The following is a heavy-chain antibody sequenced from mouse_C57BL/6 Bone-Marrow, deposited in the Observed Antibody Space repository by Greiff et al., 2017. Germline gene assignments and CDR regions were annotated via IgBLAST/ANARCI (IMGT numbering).Heavy chain of an antibody. D-gene: IGHD2-13*01. V-gene: IGHV6-6*01. Sequence: EVKLVESGGGLVQPGGSMKLSCAASGFTFSDAWMDWVSQSPEKGLEWVAEIRNKANNHATYYAESVKGRFTISRDDSKSSVYLQMDSLRAEDTGIYYCTRGVRRFYWYFDVWGTGTTVTVSS. J-gene: IGHJ1*03. CDR3: TRGVRRFYWYFDV. CDR2: IRNKANNHAT. CDR1: GFTFSDAW.